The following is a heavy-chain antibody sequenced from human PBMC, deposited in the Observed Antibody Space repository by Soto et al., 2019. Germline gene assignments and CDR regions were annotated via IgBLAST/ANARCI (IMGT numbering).Heavy chain of an antibody. Sequence: QVQLVQSGAEVKKPGASVKVSCKASGYTFTGYYMHWVRQAPGQGLEWMGWINPNSGGTNYAQKFQGWVTMTRETSISTAYMELSRLRSDDTAVYYCARDLTDCSSTSCTDYYYYGMDVWGQGTTVTVSS. CDR2: INPNSGGT. D-gene: IGHD2-2*01. CDR1: GYTFTGYY. V-gene: IGHV1-2*04. J-gene: IGHJ6*02. CDR3: ARDLTDCSSTSCTDYYYYGMDV.